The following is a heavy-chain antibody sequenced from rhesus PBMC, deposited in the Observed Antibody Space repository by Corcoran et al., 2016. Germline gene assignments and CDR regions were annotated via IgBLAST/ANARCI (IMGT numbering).Heavy chain of an antibody. D-gene: IGHD1-26*01. J-gene: IGHJ5-2*02. CDR2: IHGGGGSI. V-gene: IGHV4S11*01. CDR3: VRDINNSMDV. Sequence: QVQLQESGPGLVKPLETLSLTCAVSGGSISSNFWSWIRLPPGKGLDWIGYIHGGGGSINVNPSIKSRVTLSVDTSKNQFSLRLNSVTAADTAVYYCVRDINNSMDVWGRGVLVTVSS. CDR1: GGSISSNF.